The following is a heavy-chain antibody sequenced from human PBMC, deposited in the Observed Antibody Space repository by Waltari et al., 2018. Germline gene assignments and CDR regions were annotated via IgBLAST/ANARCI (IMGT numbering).Heavy chain of an antibody. CDR1: GGSISSSNW. J-gene: IGHJ6*02. D-gene: IGHD1-26*01. Sequence: QVQLQESGPGLVKPSGTLSLTCAVSGGSISSSNWWSWVRQPPGKGLEWIGEIYHSGSTNYNPSLKCRVTISVDKSKNQFSLKLSSVTAADTAVYYCARDKGAGYYYGMDVWGQGTTVTVSS. CDR2: IYHSGST. V-gene: IGHV4-4*02. CDR3: ARDKGAGYYYGMDV.